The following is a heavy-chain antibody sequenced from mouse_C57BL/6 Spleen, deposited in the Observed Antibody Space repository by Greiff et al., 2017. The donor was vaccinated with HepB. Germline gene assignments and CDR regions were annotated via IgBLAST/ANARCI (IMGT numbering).Heavy chain of an antibody. CDR3: ATNPIYYYGSSYGDYYAMDY. J-gene: IGHJ4*01. D-gene: IGHD1-1*01. V-gene: IGHV5-17*01. CDR1: GFTFSDYG. Sequence: EVMLVESGGGLVKPGGSLKLSCAASGFTFSDYGMHWVRQAPEKGLEWVAYISSGSSTIYYADTVKGRFTISRDNAKNTLFLQMTSLRSEDTAMYYCATNPIYYYGSSYGDYYAMDYWGQGTSVTVSS. CDR2: ISSGSSTI.